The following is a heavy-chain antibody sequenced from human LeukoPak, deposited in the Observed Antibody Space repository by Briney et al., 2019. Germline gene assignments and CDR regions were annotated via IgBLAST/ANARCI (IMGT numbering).Heavy chain of an antibody. Sequence: GGSLRLSCAASGFTFSSYEMNWVRQAPGKGLKWVAYISGRADSTFYADSVKGRFTISRDNSKNTLFLHMNSLRVEDTAIYYCAKATVYNYGSGAFDYWGLGTLVTVSS. V-gene: IGHV3-23*01. CDR3: AKATVYNYGSGAFDY. J-gene: IGHJ4*02. CDR1: GFTFSSYE. D-gene: IGHD3-10*01. CDR2: ISGRADST.